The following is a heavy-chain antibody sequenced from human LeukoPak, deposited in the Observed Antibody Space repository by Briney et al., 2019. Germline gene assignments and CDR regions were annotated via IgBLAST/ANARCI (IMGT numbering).Heavy chain of an antibody. V-gene: IGHV1-18*01. D-gene: IGHD4-23*01. CDR2: ISAYNGNT. CDR3: ARDLPHDYGGNSDAFDI. J-gene: IGHJ3*02. Sequence: ASVKVSCKASGYTFTSYGISWVRQAPGQGLEWMGWISAYNGNTNYAQKLQGRVTMTTDTSTSTAYMELRSLRSDDTAVYYCARDLPHDYGGNSDAFDIWGQGTMVTVSS. CDR1: GYTFTSYG.